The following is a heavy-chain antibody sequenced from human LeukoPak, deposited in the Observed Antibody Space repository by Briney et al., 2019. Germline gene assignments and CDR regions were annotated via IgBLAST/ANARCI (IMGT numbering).Heavy chain of an antibody. CDR1: GYTFTSYD. CDR3: ARVASGSNYFDY. Sequence: ASVKVSCKASGYTFTSYDINWVRQATGQGLEWMGWMNPNSGNTGYAQKFQGRVTITRNTSISTAYMELSSLRSEDTAVYYCARVASGSNYFDYWGQGTLVTVSS. J-gene: IGHJ4*02. D-gene: IGHD6-25*01. CDR2: MNPNSGNT. V-gene: IGHV1-8*03.